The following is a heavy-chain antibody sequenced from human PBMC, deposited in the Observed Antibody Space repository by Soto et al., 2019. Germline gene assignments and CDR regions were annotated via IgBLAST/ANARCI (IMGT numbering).Heavy chain of an antibody. Sequence: QVQLVQSGAEVKKPGSSVKVYWKASGGTFSSYAISWVRQAPGQGLEWMGGIIPIFGTANYAQKFQGRVTITADESTSTAYMELSSLRSEDTAVYYCARMADSSSEFDYWGQGTLVTVSS. CDR3: ARMADSSSEFDY. CDR2: IIPIFGTA. V-gene: IGHV1-69*12. J-gene: IGHJ4*02. D-gene: IGHD6-6*01. CDR1: GGTFSSYA.